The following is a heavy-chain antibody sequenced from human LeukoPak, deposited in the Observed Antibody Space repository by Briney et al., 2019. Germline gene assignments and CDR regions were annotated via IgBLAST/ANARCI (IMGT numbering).Heavy chain of an antibody. Sequence: SETLFLTCTVSGGSISSGGYYWSWIRQHPGKGLEWIGYIYNSGSTNYNPSLKSRVTISVDTSKNQISLKLSSVTAADTAVYYCARSRLWFDYWGQGTLVTVSS. V-gene: IGHV4-61*08. CDR2: IYNSGST. D-gene: IGHD2-21*01. CDR3: ARSRLWFDY. CDR1: GGSISSGGYY. J-gene: IGHJ4*02.